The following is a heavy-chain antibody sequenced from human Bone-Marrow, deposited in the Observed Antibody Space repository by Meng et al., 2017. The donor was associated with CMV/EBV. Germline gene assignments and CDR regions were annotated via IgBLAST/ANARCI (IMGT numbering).Heavy chain of an antibody. D-gene: IGHD3-16*01. Sequence: GESLKISCAASGFTFSSYAMSWVRQAPGKGLEWVASITDDGSAKFYVDSVKGRFTISRDNAKNSLYLQMTSLRAEDTSVYYCARDYGGPDYWGLGTLVTVSS. CDR1: GFTFSSYA. V-gene: IGHV3-7*01. CDR3: ARDYGGPDY. J-gene: IGHJ4*02. CDR2: ITDDGSAK.